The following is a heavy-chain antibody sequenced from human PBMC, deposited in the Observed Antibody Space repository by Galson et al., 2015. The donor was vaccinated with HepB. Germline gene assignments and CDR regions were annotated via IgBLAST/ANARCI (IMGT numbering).Heavy chain of an antibody. V-gene: IGHV3-23*01. Sequence: SLRLSCAASGFRFSSYGMTWVRQVPGKGLEWVSSITGNGGRTYIADSVKGRFTISRDNSKNTLYLQISSQRADDTAVYYCAKVGVMASNIPWDLHYWGQGTLVTVSS. CDR2: ITGNGGRT. J-gene: IGHJ4*02. CDR1: GFRFSSYG. CDR3: AKVGVMASNIPWDLHY. D-gene: IGHD3-16*01.